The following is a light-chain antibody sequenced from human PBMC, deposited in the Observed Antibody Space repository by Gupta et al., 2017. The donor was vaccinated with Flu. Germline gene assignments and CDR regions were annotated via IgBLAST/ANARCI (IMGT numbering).Light chain of an antibody. J-gene: IGLJ3*02. Sequence: SFVLTQPPSVSVAPGPTARITCGGSDIGGKSVHWYLRRSGQAPLLVVHDDDDRPSGIPERVSGSKSGNTATRTLSRVEAGDEADYYCQVWDSNSGRVFGGGTKLTVL. CDR1: DIGGKS. CDR3: QVWDSNSGRV. CDR2: DDD. V-gene: IGLV3-21*02.